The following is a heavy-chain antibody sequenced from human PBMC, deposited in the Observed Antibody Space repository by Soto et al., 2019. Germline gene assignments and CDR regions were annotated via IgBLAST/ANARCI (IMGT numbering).Heavy chain of an antibody. Sequence: QVQLVQSGAEVKKPGASVKVSCKASGYTFPSYGISWVRQAPGQGLEWMGWISAYNGNTTYAQKLQGRVTMTTDTSTRTAYMELRSLRSDDTAVYYCARDYREMYYDFWSGYYGFDYWGQGTLVTVSS. CDR2: ISAYNGNT. CDR1: GYTFPSYG. V-gene: IGHV1-18*01. CDR3: ARDYREMYYDFWSGYYGFDY. J-gene: IGHJ4*02. D-gene: IGHD3-3*01.